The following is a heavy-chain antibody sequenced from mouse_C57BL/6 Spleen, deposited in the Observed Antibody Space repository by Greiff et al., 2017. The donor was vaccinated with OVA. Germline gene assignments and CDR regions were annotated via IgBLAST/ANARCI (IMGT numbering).Heavy chain of an antibody. CDR2: IDPEDGDT. D-gene: IGHD2-4*01. CDR3: TQIYYDYDGDFGY. J-gene: IGHJ2*01. V-gene: IGHV14-1*01. CDR1: GFNIKDYY. Sequence: EVKLMESGAELVRPGASVKLSCTASGFNIKDYYMHWVKQRPEQGLEWIGRIDPEDGDTEYAPKFQGKATMTADTSSNTAYLQLSSLTSEDTAVYYCTQIYYDYDGDFGYWGQGTTLTVSS.